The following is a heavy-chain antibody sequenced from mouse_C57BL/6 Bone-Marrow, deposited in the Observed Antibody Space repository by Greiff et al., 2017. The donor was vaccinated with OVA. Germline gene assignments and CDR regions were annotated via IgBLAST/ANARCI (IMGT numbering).Heavy chain of an antibody. D-gene: IGHD1-1*01. CDR1: GYSFTDYN. CDR2: INPNYGTT. V-gene: IGHV1-39*01. J-gene: IGHJ4*01. Sequence: EVQLQESGPELVKPGASVKISCKASGYSFTDYNMNWVKQSNGKSLEWIGVINPNYGTTSYNQKFKGKATLTVDQSSSTAHMQLNSLTSEDSAVYYCAKGGTTVVKYYAMDYWGQGTSVTVSS. CDR3: AKGGTTVVKYYAMDY.